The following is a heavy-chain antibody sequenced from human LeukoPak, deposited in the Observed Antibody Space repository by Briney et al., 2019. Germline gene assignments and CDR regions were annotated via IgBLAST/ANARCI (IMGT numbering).Heavy chain of an antibody. CDR1: GFTVSTNY. V-gene: IGHV3-66*01. J-gene: IGHJ3*02. CDR2: VYSGGTT. D-gene: IGHD4-11*01. CDR3: AREEAVTTPNAFDI. Sequence: GGSLRLSCAASGFTVSTNYMSWVRQAPGKGLEWVSLVYSGGTTYHADSVKGRFTISRDDSKNTVYLQMNSLRAEDTAVYYCAREEAVTTPNAFDIWGQGTMVTVSS.